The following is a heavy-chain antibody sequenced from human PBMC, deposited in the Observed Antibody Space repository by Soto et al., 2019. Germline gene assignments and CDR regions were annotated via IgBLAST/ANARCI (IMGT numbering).Heavy chain of an antibody. CDR2: IIPIFDTA. J-gene: IGHJ6*02. CDR1: GGTFSDYT. CDR3: ARNGTLTGYSYGMDV. D-gene: IGHD1-1*01. Sequence: QVQLVQSGAELRKPGSSVKVSCKASGGTFSDYTINRVRQAPGQRLEWMGGIIPIFDTANYAEKFQGRVTITADESTSTSFMEVSSLRSEDTAVYYCARNGTLTGYSYGMDVWGQGTMVTVSS. V-gene: IGHV1-69*01.